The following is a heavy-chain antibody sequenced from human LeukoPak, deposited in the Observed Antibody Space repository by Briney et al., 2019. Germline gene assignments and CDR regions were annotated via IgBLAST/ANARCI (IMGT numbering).Heavy chain of an antibody. CDR1: GFTVSSNY. CDR2: IYTGVST. J-gene: IGHJ6*03. D-gene: IGHD6-6*01. CDR3: ARVRPHPIIDV. V-gene: IGHV3-53*01. Sequence: GGSLRLSCAPSGFTVSSNYMSWVPQAPGKGLEGVSVIYTGVSTYYADSVKGRFAISRDNSKNTLYLQMNSLRAEDTAVYYCARVRPHPIIDVWGKGTTVTVSS.